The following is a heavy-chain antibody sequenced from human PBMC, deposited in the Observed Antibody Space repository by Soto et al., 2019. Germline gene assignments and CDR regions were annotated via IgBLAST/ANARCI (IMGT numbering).Heavy chain of an antibody. Sequence: QVQLQESGPGLVKPSQTLSLTCTVSGGSISSGGYYWSWIRQHPGKGLEWIGYIYYRGTTYYNPSLKSRVTISVVTSKNQFSLKLSSVTAADTAVYYCAREHSIATAAGYYFDYWGQGTLVTVSS. J-gene: IGHJ4*02. D-gene: IGHD6-13*01. CDR3: AREHSIATAAGYYFDY. CDR1: GGSISSGGYY. V-gene: IGHV4-31*03. CDR2: IYYRGTT.